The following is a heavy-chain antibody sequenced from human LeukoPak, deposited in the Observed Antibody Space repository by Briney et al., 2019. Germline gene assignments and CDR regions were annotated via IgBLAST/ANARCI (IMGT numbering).Heavy chain of an antibody. CDR3: ARSIAAADPYYYYGMDV. V-gene: IGHV5-51*01. Sequence: GESLKISCEGSGYSFTNYWINWVRQMPGKGLEWMGIIYPGDSDTRYSPSFQGQVTISADKSISTAYLQWSSLKASDTAMYYCARSIAAADPYYYYGMDVWGQGTTVTVSS. D-gene: IGHD6-13*01. J-gene: IGHJ6*02. CDR2: IYPGDSDT. CDR1: GYSFTNYW.